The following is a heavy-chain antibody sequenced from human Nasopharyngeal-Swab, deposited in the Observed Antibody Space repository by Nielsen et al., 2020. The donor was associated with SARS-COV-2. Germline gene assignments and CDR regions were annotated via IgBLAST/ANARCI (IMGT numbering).Heavy chain of an antibody. Sequence: GESLKISCAASGFTFSSYWMSWVRQAPGKGLEWVANIKQDGSEKYYVDSVKGRFTISRDNAKNSLYLQMNSLRAEDTAVYYCARGQVVPAAIRYSWFDPWGQGTLVTVSS. CDR2: IKQDGSEK. V-gene: IGHV3-7*01. J-gene: IGHJ5*02. CDR1: GFTFSSYW. CDR3: ARGQVVPAAIRYSWFDP. D-gene: IGHD2-2*01.